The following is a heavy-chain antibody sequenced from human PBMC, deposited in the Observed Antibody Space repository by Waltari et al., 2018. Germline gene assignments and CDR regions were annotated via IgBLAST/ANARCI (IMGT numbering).Heavy chain of an antibody. D-gene: IGHD3-16*02. CDR3: AKDAGHTYYDYIWGSYPYFDY. J-gene: IGHJ4*02. V-gene: IGHV3-23*04. CDR2: ISGSGGST. Sequence: EVQLVESGGGLVQPGGSLRLSCAASGFTFSSSAMSWVRQAPGKGLGWVAAISGSGGSTYYADSVKGRFTISRDNSKNTLYLQMNSLRAEDTAVYYCAKDAGHTYYDYIWGSYPYFDYWGQGTLVTVSS. CDR1: GFTFSSSA.